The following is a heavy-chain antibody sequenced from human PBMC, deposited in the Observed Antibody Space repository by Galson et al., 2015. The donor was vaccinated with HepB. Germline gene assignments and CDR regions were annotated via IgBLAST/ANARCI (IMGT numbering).Heavy chain of an antibody. CDR3: ARVSLRAFDI. J-gene: IGHJ3*02. D-gene: IGHD3-10*01. Sequence: APGKGLEWVSYISKGGDIIFYADSVKGRFTISRDTAQNSVSLLMNNLRADDTAVYYCARVSLRAFDIWGQGTLVTVSS. V-gene: IGHV3-48*01. CDR2: ISKGGDII.